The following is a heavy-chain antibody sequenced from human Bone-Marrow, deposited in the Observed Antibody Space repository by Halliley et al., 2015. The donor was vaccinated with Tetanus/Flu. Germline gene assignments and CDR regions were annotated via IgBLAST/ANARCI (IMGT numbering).Heavy chain of an antibody. CDR3: TTDLQTRQYDWNSY. J-gene: IGHJ4*02. V-gene: IGHV3-15*01. CDR2: TKSKRDSETI. Sequence: RTKSKRDSETIDYVAPVKGRFIISRDDSRNTLYLQMNSLKTEDTAVYYCTTDLQTRQYDWNSYWGQGTLVPVSS. D-gene: IGHD1-7*01.